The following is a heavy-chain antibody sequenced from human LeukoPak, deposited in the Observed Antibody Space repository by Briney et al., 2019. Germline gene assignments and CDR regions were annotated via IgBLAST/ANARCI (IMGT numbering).Heavy chain of an antibody. D-gene: IGHD3-10*01. V-gene: IGHV4-38-2*02. CDR3: ARDQDYYGSGSYGPDY. Sequence: SETLSLTCTVSGASISPNYWGWIRQPPGKGLEWIGSIYHSGSTFYNPSLKSRVTISVDPSKNQFSLKLSSVTAADTAVYYCARDQDYYGSGSYGPDYWGQGILVTVSS. CDR2: IYHSGST. J-gene: IGHJ4*02. CDR1: GASISPNY.